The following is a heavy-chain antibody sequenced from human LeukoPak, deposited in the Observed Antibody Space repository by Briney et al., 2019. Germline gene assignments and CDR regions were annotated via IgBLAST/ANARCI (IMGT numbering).Heavy chain of an antibody. CDR3: AKDLYDSSGSRYDY. CDR1: GFTFSNYA. J-gene: IGHJ4*02. V-gene: IGHV3-23*01. Sequence: GGSLRLSCAASGFTFSNYAMSWVRQAPGKGLEWVSAMSAGGSSTWYADSVKGRLTISRDNSKNTLFLQMNSLRAEDTAVYYCAKDLYDSSGSRYDYWGQGTLVTVSS. D-gene: IGHD3-22*01. CDR2: MSAGGSST.